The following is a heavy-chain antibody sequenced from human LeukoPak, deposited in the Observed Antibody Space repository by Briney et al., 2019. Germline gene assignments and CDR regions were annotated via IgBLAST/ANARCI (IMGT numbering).Heavy chain of an antibody. V-gene: IGHV3-23*01. J-gene: IGHJ3*01. CDR2: ISGSGGSA. CDR3: AKLDRAVAGTNAFDV. Sequence: GGSLRLSCAASGFTFSNYAMSWVRQAPGKGLEWVSAISGSGGSAYYADSVKGRFTISRDNSKTTLYLQMNSLRAEDTAIYYCAKLDRAVAGTNAFDVWGQGTMVTVS. D-gene: IGHD6-19*01. CDR1: GFTFSNYA.